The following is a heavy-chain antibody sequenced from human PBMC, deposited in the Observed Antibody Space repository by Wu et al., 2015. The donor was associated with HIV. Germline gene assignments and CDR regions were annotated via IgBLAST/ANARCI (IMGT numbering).Heavy chain of an antibody. CDR3: ARLQSLHGLYSNADF. Sequence: QVQLLQSGAEVKKPGASVIISCKASGSTFTDYYIYWVRQAPGQGPEWMGWINSNRGGTKYAQKFQGRVTMSRDTAISTAYMELASLTSDDTAVYNCARLQSLHGLYSNADFWGQGTLVTVSS. CDR2: INSNRGGT. V-gene: IGHV1-2*02. CDR1: GSTFTDYY. J-gene: IGHJ4*02. D-gene: IGHD5-24*01.